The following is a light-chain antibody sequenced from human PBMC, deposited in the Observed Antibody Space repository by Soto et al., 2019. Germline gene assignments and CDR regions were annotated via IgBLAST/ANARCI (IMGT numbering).Light chain of an antibody. V-gene: IGKV1-39*01. Sequence: DIQMTQSPSSLSVSVRDRVTITCRASQSIVSYLNWYQQKLGKAPKLLIYTASNLQRGVPSRFSGSGSGTDFTLTISNLQPEDFATYYCQQSYSTPRTFGQGTKLEIK. CDR1: QSIVSY. CDR3: QQSYSTPRT. CDR2: TAS. J-gene: IGKJ2*02.